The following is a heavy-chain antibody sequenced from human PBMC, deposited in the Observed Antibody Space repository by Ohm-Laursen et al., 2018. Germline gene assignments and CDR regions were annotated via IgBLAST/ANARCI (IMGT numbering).Heavy chain of an antibody. CDR2: IYPSGST. CDR3: ARVRGFYFDY. J-gene: IGHJ4*02. V-gene: IGHV4-59*02. Sequence: TLSLTCAVSGDSVSSYYWSWIRQPPGKALEWIGYIYPSGSTNYNPSLKSRVTISVDTSKNQFSLKLSSVTAADTAMYYCARVRGFYFDYWGQGTLVTVSS. CDR1: GDSVSSYY.